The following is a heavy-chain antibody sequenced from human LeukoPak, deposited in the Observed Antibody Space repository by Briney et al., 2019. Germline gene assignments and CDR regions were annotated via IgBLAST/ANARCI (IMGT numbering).Heavy chain of an antibody. CDR2: ISAYNGNT. CDR3: ARDRCSSTSCYFGYWYFDL. CDR1: GYTFTSYG. V-gene: IGHV1-18*01. J-gene: IGHJ2*01. Sequence: ASVKVSCKASGYTFTSYGISWARQAPGQGLEWMGWISAYNGNTNYAQKLQGRVTMTTDTSTSTAYMELRSLRSDDTAVYYCARDRCSSTSCYFGYWYFDLWGRGTLVTVSS. D-gene: IGHD2-2*01.